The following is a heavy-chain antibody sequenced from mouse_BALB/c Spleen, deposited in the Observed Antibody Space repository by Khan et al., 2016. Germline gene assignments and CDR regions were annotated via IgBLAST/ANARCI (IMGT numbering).Heavy chain of an antibody. CDR3: ARYGNCEAWFAY. Sequence: QVQLQQSGAELVRPGTSVKVSCKASGYAFTNSSIEWVKQRPGQGLEWIGVINPGSSGTNYNEKFKGKATLTADKSSSPAYLQPSSLTSDDSAACFCARYGNCEAWFAYWGQGTLVTVST. CDR1: GYAFTNSS. D-gene: IGHD2-10*02. J-gene: IGHJ3*01. V-gene: IGHV1-54*01. CDR2: INPGSSGT.